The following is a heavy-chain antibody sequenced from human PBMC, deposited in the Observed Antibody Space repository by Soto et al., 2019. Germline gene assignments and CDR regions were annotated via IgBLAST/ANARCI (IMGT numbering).Heavy chain of an antibody. CDR3: ARLDYDRTGAFDY. CDR2: ITPYNGNT. CDR1: GYTFTTSV. D-gene: IGHD3-22*01. V-gene: IGHV1-18*01. Sequence: GASVKVSCKASGYTFTTSVISWVRQAPGQGLEWMGWITPYNGNTNYIQKLQDRVTMTTDTSTSTAYMELRSLRSDDTAVYYCARLDYDRTGAFDYWGQGTLVTVSS. J-gene: IGHJ4*02.